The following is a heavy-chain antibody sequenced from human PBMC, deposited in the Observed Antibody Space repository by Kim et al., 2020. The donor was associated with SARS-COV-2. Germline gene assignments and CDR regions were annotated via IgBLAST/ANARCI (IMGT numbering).Heavy chain of an antibody. J-gene: IGHJ4*02. D-gene: IGHD3-10*01. CDR1: GFTFSSYW. CDR2: INSDGSST. CDR3: ARVPPWGYYGSGSYSSDY. V-gene: IGHV3-74*01. Sequence: GGSLRLSCAASGFTFSSYWMHWVRQAPGKGLVWVSRINSDGSSTSYADSVKGRFTISRDNAKNTLYLQMNSLRAEDTAVYYCARVPPWGYYGSGSYSSDYWGQGTLVTVSS.